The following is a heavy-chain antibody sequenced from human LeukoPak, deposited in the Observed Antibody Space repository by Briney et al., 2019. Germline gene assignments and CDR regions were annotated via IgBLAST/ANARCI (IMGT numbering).Heavy chain of an antibody. CDR3: ARGIVTTAVAGTCGY. CDR2: IYYSGCT. CDR1: GGSLSSYF. J-gene: IGHJ4*02. V-gene: IGHV4-59*01. D-gene: IGHD6-19*01. Sequence: SGTLSLTCLVSGGSLSSYFWNWPRPPPAKGLAGIGYIYYSGCTNYNPSLKSRVTISGETSKNQFSLKLSSVTAADTAVYYCARGIVTTAVAGTCGYGGQGTRVSVSS.